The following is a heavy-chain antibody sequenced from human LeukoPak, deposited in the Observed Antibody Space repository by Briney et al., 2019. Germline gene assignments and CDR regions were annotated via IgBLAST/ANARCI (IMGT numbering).Heavy chain of an antibody. CDR2: INPSGGST. J-gene: IGHJ5*02. V-gene: IGHV1-46*01. Sequence: ASVKVSCKASGYTFTSYYMHWVRQAPGQGLEWMGIINPSGGSTSYAQKFQGRVTMTRDTSTSTVYMELSGLRSEDTAVYYCARAPRHIVVVPAEGPWGQGTLVTVSS. CDR3: ARAPRHIVVVPAEGP. CDR1: GYTFTSYY. D-gene: IGHD2-2*01.